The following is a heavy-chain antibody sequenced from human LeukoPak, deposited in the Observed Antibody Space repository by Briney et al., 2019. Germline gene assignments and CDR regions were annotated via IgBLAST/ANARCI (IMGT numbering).Heavy chain of an antibody. CDR2: ISSSSSTI. CDR1: GFTFSSYS. CDR3: ATGFGDTYGMDV. V-gene: IGHV3-48*02. D-gene: IGHD3-10*01. Sequence: SGGSLRLSCVASGFTFSSYSMNWVRQAPGKGLEWVSYISSSSSTIYYADSVKGRFTISRDNAKNSLYLQMNSLRDEDTAVYYCATGFGDTYGMDVWGQGTTVTVSS. J-gene: IGHJ6*02.